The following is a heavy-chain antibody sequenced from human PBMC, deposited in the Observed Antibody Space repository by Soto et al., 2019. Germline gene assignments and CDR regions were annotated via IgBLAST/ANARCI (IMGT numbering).Heavy chain of an antibody. J-gene: IGHJ4*02. Sequence: GGSLRLSCAASGFTFSSYGMHWVRQAPGKGLEWVAVIWYDGSNKYYADSVKGRFTISRDNSKNTLYLQMNSLRAEDTAVYYCARGPGYCISTSCYGGDFDYWGQGTLVTVSS. V-gene: IGHV3-33*01. CDR3: ARGPGYCISTSCYGGDFDY. D-gene: IGHD2-2*01. CDR1: GFTFSSYG. CDR2: IWYDGSNK.